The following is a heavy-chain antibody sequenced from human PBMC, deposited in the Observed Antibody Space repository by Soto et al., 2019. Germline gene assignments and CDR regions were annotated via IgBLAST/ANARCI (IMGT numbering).Heavy chain of an antibody. J-gene: IGHJ6*03. CDR3: ARVYDYIWGSYPLRDYSYMDV. D-gene: IGHD3-16*01. CDR2: ISAYNGNT. Sequence: QVQLVQSGAEVKKPGASVKVSCKASGYTFTSYGISWVRQAPGQGLEWMGWISAYNGNTNYAQKLQGRVTMTTDTATSTAYTELRSLRSDDTAVYYCARVYDYIWGSYPLRDYSYMDVWGQGTTVTVSS. CDR1: GYTFTSYG. V-gene: IGHV1-18*01.